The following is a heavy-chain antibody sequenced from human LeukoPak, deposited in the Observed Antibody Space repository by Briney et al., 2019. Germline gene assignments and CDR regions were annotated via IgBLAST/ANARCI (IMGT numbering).Heavy chain of an antibody. V-gene: IGHV1-24*01. CDR1: GYTLTELS. J-gene: IGHJ4*02. CDR3: ATHLQQGWELRPYYFDY. D-gene: IGHD1-26*01. Sequence: ASVKVSCKVSGYTLTELSMHWVRQAPGKGLEWMGGSDPEDGETIYAQKFQGRVTMTEDTSTDTAYMELSSLRSEDTAVYYCATHLQQGWELRPYYFDYWGQGTLVTVSS. CDR2: SDPEDGET.